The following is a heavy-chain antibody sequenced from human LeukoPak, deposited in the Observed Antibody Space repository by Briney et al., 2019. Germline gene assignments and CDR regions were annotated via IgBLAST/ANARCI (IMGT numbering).Heavy chain of an antibody. J-gene: IGHJ4*02. CDR1: GFTFSSYA. CDR3: AKDQVPLAVAAPSFDY. D-gene: IGHD6-19*01. V-gene: IGHV3-23*01. CDR2: ISGSGGST. Sequence: GGSLRLSCAASGFTFSSYAMSWVRQAPGKGLEWVSAISGSGGSTYYADSVKGRFTISRDNSKNTLYLQMNSLRAEDTAVYYCAKDQVPLAVAAPSFDYWGQGTLVTVSS.